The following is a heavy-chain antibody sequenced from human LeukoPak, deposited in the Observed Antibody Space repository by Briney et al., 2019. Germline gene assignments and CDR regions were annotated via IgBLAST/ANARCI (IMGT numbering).Heavy chain of an antibody. J-gene: IGHJ5*02. V-gene: IGHV4-59*01. CDR2: IYYSGST. CDR3: ARVSGRGDGYNP. CDR1: GGSIRTFY. D-gene: IGHD5-24*01. Sequence: SETLSLTCTVSGGSIRTFYWSWIRQPPGKGLESIGYIYYSGSTNYNPSLKSRVTISVDTSKNQFSLKLSSVTAADTAVYYCARVSGRGDGYNPWGQGNLVTVSS.